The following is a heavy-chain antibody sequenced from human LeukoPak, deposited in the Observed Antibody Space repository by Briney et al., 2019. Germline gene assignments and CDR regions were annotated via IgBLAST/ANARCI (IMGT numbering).Heavy chain of an antibody. CDR3: ARELPSDDAFDI. Sequence: PSETLSLTCAVSGGSISSGGYSWSWTRQPPGKGLEWIGYIYHSGSTYYNPSLKSRVTISVDRSKNQFSLKLSSVTAADTAVYYCARELPSDDAFDIWGQGTMVTVSS. V-gene: IGHV4-30-2*01. D-gene: IGHD1-26*01. CDR1: GGSISSGGYS. CDR2: IYHSGST. J-gene: IGHJ3*02.